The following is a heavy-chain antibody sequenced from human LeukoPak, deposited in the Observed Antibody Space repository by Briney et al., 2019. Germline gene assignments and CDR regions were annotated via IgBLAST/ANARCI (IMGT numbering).Heavy chain of an antibody. CDR3: AREEGIAAAGTAIWDY. V-gene: IGHV6-1*01. CDR1: GDSVSSNSAA. CDR2: TYYRSKWYN. J-gene: IGHJ4*02. Sequence: SQTLSLTCAISGDSVSSNSAAWNWIRQSPSRGLEWLGRTYYRSKWYNDYAVSVKSRITINPDTSKSQFSLQLNSVTPEDTTVYYCAREEGIAAAGTAIWDYWGQGTLVTVSS. D-gene: IGHD6-13*01.